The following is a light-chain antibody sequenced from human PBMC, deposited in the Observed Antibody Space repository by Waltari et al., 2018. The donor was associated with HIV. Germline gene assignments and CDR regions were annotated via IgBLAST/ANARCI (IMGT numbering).Light chain of an antibody. J-gene: IGLJ3*02. CDR2: KVD. CDR3: ESADDSGDHWV. Sequence: SYELTQPPSVSVSPGQTARLNCPGAALPKQFACWYQQQAGQAPLMVIYKVDKRPSGIPDRFSGSMSGTTVTLIISGVQPEDEADYYCESADDSGDHWVFGGGTKLSVL. CDR1: ALPKQF. V-gene: IGLV3-25*03.